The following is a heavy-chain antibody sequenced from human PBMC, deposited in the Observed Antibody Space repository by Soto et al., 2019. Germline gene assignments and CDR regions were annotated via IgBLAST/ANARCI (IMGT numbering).Heavy chain of an antibody. J-gene: IGHJ3*02. Sequence: QVQLQESGPGLVKPSGTLSLICTVSRGSISSSDWWSWVRQPPGKGLEWIGEIYHSGNTNYNPSLKSRITMSVDKSKNHFSLHVTSVTAADTAVYYCVTWGSTAFDIWGQGTLVIVSS. V-gene: IGHV4-4*02. CDR1: RGSISSSDW. CDR3: VTWGSTAFDI. CDR2: IYHSGNT. D-gene: IGHD3-16*01.